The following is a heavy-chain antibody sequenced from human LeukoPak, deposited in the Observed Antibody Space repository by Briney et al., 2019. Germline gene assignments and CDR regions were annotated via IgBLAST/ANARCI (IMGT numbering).Heavy chain of an antibody. V-gene: IGHV4-38-2*02. CDR3: ARDRYYDILTGYFGVDAFDD. J-gene: IGHJ3*01. D-gene: IGHD3-9*01. CDR2: INQSGSA. CDR1: GYSISSGYY. Sequence: PADTLSLTCTVSGYSISSGYYWGWIRQPPGKGLEWIGRINQSGSAYYNPSLKSRVALSVDTSTNQFSLRLSSVTAADTAVYYCARDRYYDILTGYFGVDAFDDWGQGTMVTVSS.